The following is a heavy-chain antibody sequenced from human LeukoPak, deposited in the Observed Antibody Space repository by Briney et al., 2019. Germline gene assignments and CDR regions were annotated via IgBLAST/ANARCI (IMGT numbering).Heavy chain of an antibody. V-gene: IGHV1-18*01. CDR3: AREHCSGGSCYDGYGMDV. Sequence: ASVKVSCKASGHTFTRYAISWVRQAPGQGLEWMGWISAYNGNTNYAQKLQGRVTMTTDTSTSTAYLELRSLRSDDTAVFYCAREHCSGGSCYDGYGMDVWGQGTTVTVSS. CDR1: GHTFTRYA. CDR2: ISAYNGNT. D-gene: IGHD2-15*01. J-gene: IGHJ6*02.